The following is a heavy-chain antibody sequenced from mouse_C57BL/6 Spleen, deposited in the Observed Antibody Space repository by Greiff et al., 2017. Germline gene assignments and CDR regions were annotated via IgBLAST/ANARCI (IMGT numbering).Heavy chain of an antibody. CDR1: GFSLTSYA. J-gene: IGHJ3*01. Sequence: VQGVESGPGLVAPSQSLSITCTVSGFSLTSYAISWVRQPPGKGLEWLGVIWTGGGTNYNSALKSRLSISKDNSKSQVFLKMNSLQTDDTARYYCASQTGTGAWFAYWGQGTLVTVSA. V-gene: IGHV2-9-1*01. CDR3: ASQTGTGAWFAY. D-gene: IGHD4-1*01. CDR2: IWTGGGT.